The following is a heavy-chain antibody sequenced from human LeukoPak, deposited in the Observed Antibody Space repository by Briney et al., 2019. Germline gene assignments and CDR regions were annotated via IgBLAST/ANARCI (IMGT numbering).Heavy chain of an antibody. Sequence: GGSLRLSCVASGFTFSSRDWMTWVRQAPGKGLEWVANIKQDGSEKNYVDSVKGRFTISRDNAKNSVDLQMNSLRVEDTAVYYCARDREMATRLHDAFDFWGQGTMVTVSS. CDR1: GFTFSSRDW. V-gene: IGHV3-7*01. D-gene: IGHD5-24*01. J-gene: IGHJ3*01. CDR2: IKQDGSEK. CDR3: ARDREMATRLHDAFDF.